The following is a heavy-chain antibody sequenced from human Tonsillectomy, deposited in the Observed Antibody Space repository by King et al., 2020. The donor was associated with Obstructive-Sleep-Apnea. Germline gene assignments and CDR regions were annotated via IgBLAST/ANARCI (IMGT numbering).Heavy chain of an antibody. CDR2: IHPGDSNI. J-gene: IGHJ4*02. CDR1: GYTFTSYW. CDR3: ARPGVSFSLTWYYFDY. D-gene: IGHD3-16*02. V-gene: IGHV5-51*01. Sequence: QLVQSGVEVKKPGESLKISCKGSGYTFTSYWIGWVRQVPGKGLEWMGIIHPGDSNISYFPSFQVQVTISADKSINTAYLQWCSLKASDTAMYYCARPGVSFSLTWYYFDYWGQGTLVTVSS.